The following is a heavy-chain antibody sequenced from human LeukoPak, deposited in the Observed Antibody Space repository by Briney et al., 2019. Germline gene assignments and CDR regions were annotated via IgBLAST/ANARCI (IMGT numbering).Heavy chain of an antibody. CDR3: ARYAQFLGCFDP. V-gene: IGHV4-59*08. CDR1: ADSFSSFY. CDR2: IHSSGST. Sequence: ASETLSLTCTVSADSFSSFYWSWIRQPPGEGLEWIGFIHSSGSTNYNPSLKSRVTISVDTSKNQFSLKLSSVTAADTAVYYCARYAQFLGCFDPWGQGNLVTVYS. D-gene: IGHD3-3*01. J-gene: IGHJ5*02.